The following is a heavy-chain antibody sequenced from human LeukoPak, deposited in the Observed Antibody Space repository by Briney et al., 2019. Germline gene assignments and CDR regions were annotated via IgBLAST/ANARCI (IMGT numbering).Heavy chain of an antibody. CDR3: ASHGPKYSRSYYYYYMDV. D-gene: IGHD6-6*01. CDR1: GYTFTAYY. J-gene: IGHJ6*03. V-gene: IGHV1-2*02. Sequence: GASVKVSCKASGYTFTAYYIHWVRQAPGQGLEWMGWINPNSGGTNYAQKFQGRVTMTRDTSISTAYMELSRLRSDDTAVYYCASHGPKYSRSYYYYYMDVWGKGTTVTVSS. CDR2: INPNSGGT.